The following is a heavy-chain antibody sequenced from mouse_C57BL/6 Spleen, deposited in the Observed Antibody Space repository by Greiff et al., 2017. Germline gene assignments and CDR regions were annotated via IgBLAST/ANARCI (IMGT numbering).Heavy chain of an antibody. Sequence: QVQLQQPGAELVKPGASVKLSCKASGYTFTSYCMHWVKQRPGRGLEWIGRFDPNSGGTKYTEKFKSKATLTVDKPSSTAYMQLSSLTSEDSAVYDCERSGTYYGYDDAMDYWGQGTSVTVSS. CDR3: ERSGTYYGYDDAMDY. J-gene: IGHJ4*01. V-gene: IGHV1-72*01. CDR1: GYTFTSYC. D-gene: IGHD2-2*01. CDR2: FDPNSGGT.